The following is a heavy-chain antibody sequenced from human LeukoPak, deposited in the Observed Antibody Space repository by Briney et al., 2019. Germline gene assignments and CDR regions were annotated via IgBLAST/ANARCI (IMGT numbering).Heavy chain of an antibody. CDR2: IYHSGST. D-gene: IGHD3-22*01. V-gene: IGHV4-38-2*01. CDR1: GYSISSGYY. J-gene: IGHJ6*03. CDR3: ARLDYYDSSGSYYMDV. Sequence: SETLSLTCAVSGYSISSGYYWGWIRQPPGKGLEWIGSIYHSGSTYYNSSLKSRVTISVDTSKNQFSLKLSSVTAADTAVYYCARLDYYDSSGSYYMDVWGKGTTVTVSS.